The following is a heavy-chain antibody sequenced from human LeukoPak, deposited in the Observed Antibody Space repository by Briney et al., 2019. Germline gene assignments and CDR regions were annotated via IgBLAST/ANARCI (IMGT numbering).Heavy chain of an antibody. CDR3: TREVYCSGGSCPEDSNWFDP. CDR1: GFTFNSYA. V-gene: IGHV3-21*01. CDR2: ILNSSYI. D-gene: IGHD2-15*01. Sequence: PGGSLRLSCAASGFTFNSYALGWVRQAPGKGLEWVSSILNSSYIYYADSVKGRFTISRDNTENSLILQMNRLRVEDTAVYYCTREVYCSGGSCPEDSNWFDPWGQGTLVTVSS. J-gene: IGHJ5*02.